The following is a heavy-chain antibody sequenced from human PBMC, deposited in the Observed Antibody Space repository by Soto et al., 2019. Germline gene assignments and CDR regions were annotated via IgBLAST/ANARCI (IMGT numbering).Heavy chain of an antibody. V-gene: IGHV1-69*01. CDR3: VRDRRIYYSDPHDEFVASDYEV. Sequence: QVQLIQSEAEVKKPGSSVRVSCPASGGIFGSHGFSWVRQAPGQLLERVGGFIPIFRTLTYTEQFQARVRLSADESSNMVYLELSSLTSVFTSLYCCVRDRRIYYSDPHDEFVASDYEVWGQGTLVRVAS. CDR1: GGIFGSHG. J-gene: IGHJ3*01. CDR2: FIPIFRTL. D-gene: IGHD3-22*01.